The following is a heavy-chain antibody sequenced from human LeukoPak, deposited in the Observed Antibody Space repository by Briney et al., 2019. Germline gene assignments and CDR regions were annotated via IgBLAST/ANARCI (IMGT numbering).Heavy chain of an antibody. CDR2: ISSSGTTI. V-gene: IGHV3-48*03. CDR1: GFTFSSYE. J-gene: IGHJ4*02. D-gene: IGHD3-10*01. Sequence: PGGSLRLSCAASGFTFSSYEMNWVRQAPGKGLEWVSFISSSGTTIYYADSVKGRFTISRDNAKNSLYLQMNSLRAGDTAVYYCARNPPPLGAFYYGSGSYFYYWGQGTLVTVSS. CDR3: ARNPPPLGAFYYGSGSYFYY.